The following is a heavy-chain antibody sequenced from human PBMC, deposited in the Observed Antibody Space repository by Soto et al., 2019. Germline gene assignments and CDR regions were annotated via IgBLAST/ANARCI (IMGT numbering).Heavy chain of an antibody. CDR2: INHSGST. Sequence: QVQLQQWGAGLLKPSETLSLTCAVYGGSFSGYYWSWIRQPPGKGLEWIGEINHSGSTNYNPSLKSRVTISVDTSKNQFSLKLSSVTAADTAVYYCARLLPRLRLNMGPKHGGYYFGMDVWGQGTTVTVSS. V-gene: IGHV4-34*01. D-gene: IGHD4-17*01. CDR1: GGSFSGYY. J-gene: IGHJ6*02. CDR3: ARLLPRLRLNMGPKHGGYYFGMDV.